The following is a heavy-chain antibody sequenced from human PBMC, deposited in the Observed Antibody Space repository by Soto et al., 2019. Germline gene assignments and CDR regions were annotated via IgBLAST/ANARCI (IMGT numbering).Heavy chain of an antibody. J-gene: IGHJ4*02. CDR3: AKPITRWSGYYGGY. D-gene: IGHD3-3*01. V-gene: IGHV3-23*01. CDR2: ISGSGGST. Sequence: GGSLRLSCAASGFTFSSYAMSWVRQAPGKGLEWVSAISGSGGSTYYADSVKGRFTISRDNSKNTLYLQMNSLRAEDTAVYYCAKPITRWSGYYGGYWGQGTLVTVSS. CDR1: GFTFSSYA.